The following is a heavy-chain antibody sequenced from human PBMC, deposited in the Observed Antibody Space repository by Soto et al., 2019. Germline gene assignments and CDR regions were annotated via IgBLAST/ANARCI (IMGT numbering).Heavy chain of an antibody. V-gene: IGHV3-15*01. CDR2: IKSKTDGGTT. CDR3: TTANYDILTGYPPGY. Sequence: GGSLRLSCAASGFTFSNAWMSWVRQAPGKGLEWVGRIKSKTDGGTTDYAAPVKGRFTISRDDSKNTLYLQMNSLKTEDTAVYYCTTANYDILTGYPPGYWGQGTLVTVSS. J-gene: IGHJ4*02. D-gene: IGHD3-9*01. CDR1: GFTFSNAW.